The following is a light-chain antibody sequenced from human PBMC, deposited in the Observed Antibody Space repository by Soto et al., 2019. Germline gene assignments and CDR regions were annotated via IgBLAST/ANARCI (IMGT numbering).Light chain of an antibody. V-gene: IGLV2-14*01. J-gene: IGLJ2*01. CDR2: EVS. Sequence: QSAVTQPACVSGSPGQSITISCTGTSSDIGNFNFVSWYQQYPGKAPILMIYEVSNRPSGVSNRFSGSKSGNTASLTISGLQAEDEADYYCSSYTTSTTVIFGGGTKVTAL. CDR1: SSDIGNFNF. CDR3: SSYTTSTTVI.